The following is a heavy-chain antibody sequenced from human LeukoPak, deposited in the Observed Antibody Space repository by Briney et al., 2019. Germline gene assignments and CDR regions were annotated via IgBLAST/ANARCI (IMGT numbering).Heavy chain of an antibody. V-gene: IGHV3-7*03. J-gene: IGHJ6*02. CDR2: INHNGNVN. CDR3: ARGGGLDV. CDR1: GFTFSNFW. D-gene: IGHD3-16*01. Sequence: GGSLRLSCAASGFTFSNFWMNWARQAPGKGLEWVASINHNGNVNYYVDSVKGRFTISRDNAKNSLYLQMSNLRAEDTAMYFCARGGGLDVWGQGATVTVSS.